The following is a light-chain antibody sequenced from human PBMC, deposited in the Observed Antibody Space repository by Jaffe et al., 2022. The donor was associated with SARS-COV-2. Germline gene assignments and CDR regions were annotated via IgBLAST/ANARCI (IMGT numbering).Light chain of an antibody. CDR2: GAS. J-gene: IGKJ1*01. V-gene: IGKV3-15*01. CDR3: QQYNNWPPWM. CDR1: QSVSSN. Sequence: EIVMTQSPATLSVSPGERATLSCRASQSVSSNLAWYQQKPGQGPRLLIYGASTRATGIPARFSGSGSGTEFTLTISSLQSEDFAVYYCQQYNNWPPWMFGQGTKVEIK.